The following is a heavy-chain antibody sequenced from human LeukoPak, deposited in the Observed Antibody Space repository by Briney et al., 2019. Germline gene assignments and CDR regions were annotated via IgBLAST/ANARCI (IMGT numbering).Heavy chain of an antibody. CDR3: ARSPDYDFWSGYYPRAFDY. CDR1: GFTFSSYS. D-gene: IGHD3-3*01. CDR2: ISSSSSYI. J-gene: IGHJ4*02. Sequence: GGSRRLSCAASGFTFSSYSMNWVRQAPGKGLEWVSSISSSSSYIYYADSVKGRFTISRDNAKNSLYLQMNSLRAEDTAVYYCARSPDYDFWSGYYPRAFDYWGQGTLVTVSS. V-gene: IGHV3-21*01.